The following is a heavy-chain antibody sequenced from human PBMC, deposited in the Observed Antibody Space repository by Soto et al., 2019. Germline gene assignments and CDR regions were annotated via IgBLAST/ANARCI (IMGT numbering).Heavy chain of an antibody. Sequence: WGSLRLSCASSGFTFISYAMSWVRQAPGKGLEWVSAISGSGGSTYYADSVKGRFTISRDNSKNTLYLQMNSLRAEDTAVYYCAKADSSGYYYLFDYWGQGTLVTVSS. J-gene: IGHJ4*02. D-gene: IGHD3-22*01. CDR3: AKADSSGYYYLFDY. V-gene: IGHV3-23*01. CDR1: GFTFISYA. CDR2: ISGSGGST.